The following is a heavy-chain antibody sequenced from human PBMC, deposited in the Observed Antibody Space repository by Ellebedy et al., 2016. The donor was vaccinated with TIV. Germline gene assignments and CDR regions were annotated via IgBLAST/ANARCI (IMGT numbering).Heavy chain of an antibody. J-gene: IGHJ4*02. D-gene: IGHD3-16*01. Sequence: PGGSLRLSCAASGFAFSSHNMLWVRQAPGKGLQYVSSISSNGGNTFYADSVKGRFTISRDNSKNTLYLQMGSLRAEDMAVYFCARLRWGTFSPGDYWGQGALVTVSS. CDR2: ISSNGGNT. CDR3: ARLRWGTFSPGDY. CDR1: GFAFSSHN. V-gene: IGHV3-64*02.